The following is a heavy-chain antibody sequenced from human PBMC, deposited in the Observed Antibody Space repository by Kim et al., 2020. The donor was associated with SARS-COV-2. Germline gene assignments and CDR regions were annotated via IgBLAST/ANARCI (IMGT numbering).Heavy chain of an antibody. V-gene: IGHV3-21*01. J-gene: IGHJ4*02. D-gene: IGHD6-19*01. CDR2: ISSSSSYI. CDR3: ARDGIGYSSGWPFDY. CDR1: GFTFSSYS. Sequence: GGSLRLSCAASGFTFSSYSMNWVRQAPGKGLEWVPSISSSSSYIYYADSVKGRFTISRDNAKNSLYLQMNSLRAEDTAVYYCARDGIGYSSGWPFDYWGQGTLVTVSS.